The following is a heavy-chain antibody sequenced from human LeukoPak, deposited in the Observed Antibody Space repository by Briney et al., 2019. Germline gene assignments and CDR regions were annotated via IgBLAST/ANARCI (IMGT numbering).Heavy chain of an antibody. V-gene: IGHV3-7*01. Sequence: GGSLRLSCAASGFTFSSYWMSWVRQAPGKGLEWVANIKQDGSEKYYVDSVKGRFTISRDNAKNSLYLQMNSLRAEDTAVYYCARDARIAVAGTTHFQHWGQGTLVTVSP. J-gene: IGHJ1*01. CDR3: ARDARIAVAGTTHFQH. CDR1: GFTFSSYW. D-gene: IGHD6-19*01. CDR2: IKQDGSEK.